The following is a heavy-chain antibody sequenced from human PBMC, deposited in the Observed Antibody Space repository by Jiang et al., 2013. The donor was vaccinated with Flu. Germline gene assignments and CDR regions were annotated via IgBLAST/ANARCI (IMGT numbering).Heavy chain of an antibody. V-gene: IGHV3-74*01. Sequence: FTISRDNAKNTLYLQMNSLRAEDTAMYYCTRVENGNYGKFDFWGQGTLVTVSS. D-gene: IGHD3-3*01. CDR3: TRVENGNYGKFDF. J-gene: IGHJ5*01.